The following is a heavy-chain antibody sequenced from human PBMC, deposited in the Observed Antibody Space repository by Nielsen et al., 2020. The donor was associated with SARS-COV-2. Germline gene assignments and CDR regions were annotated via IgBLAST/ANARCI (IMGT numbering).Heavy chain of an antibody. CDR2: INPYNGNT. J-gene: IGHJ4*02. Sequence: ASVKVSCKASAYTFTNHGITWVRQAPGHGLEWMGWINPYNGNTNYAQNLQGRVTMTTDTSTSTAYMELRSLRSDDTAVYYCARDLSAGHFDYWGQGTLVTVSS. V-gene: IGHV1-18*01. D-gene: IGHD6-13*01. CDR1: AYTFTNHG. CDR3: ARDLSAGHFDY.